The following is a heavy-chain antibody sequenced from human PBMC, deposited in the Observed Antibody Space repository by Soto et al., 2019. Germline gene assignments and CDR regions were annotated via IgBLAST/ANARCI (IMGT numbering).Heavy chain of an antibody. J-gene: IGHJ4*02. CDR2: INPNSGGT. CDR1: GYTFTGYY. D-gene: IGHD3-10*01. V-gene: IGHV1-2*02. CDR3: ARAPPNYYGSGSYYY. Sequence: RASVKVSCKASGYTFTGYYMHWVRQAPGQGLEWMGWINPNSGGTNYAQKFQGRVTMTRDTSISTAYMELSRLRSDDTAVYYCARAPPNYYGSGSYYYWGQGTLVTVSS.